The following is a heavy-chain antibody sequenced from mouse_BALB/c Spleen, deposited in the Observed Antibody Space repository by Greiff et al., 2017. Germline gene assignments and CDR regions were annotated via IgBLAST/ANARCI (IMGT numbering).Heavy chain of an antibody. CDR1: GFTFSSYA. CDR3: ARDKGSYYDYDGDYAMDY. D-gene: IGHD2-4*01. CDR2: ISSGGSYT. V-gene: IGHV5-9-4*01. J-gene: IGHJ4*01. Sequence: EVQLVESGGGLVKPGGSLKLSCAASGFTFSSYAMSWVRQSPEKRLEWVAEISSGGSYTYYPDTVTGRFTISRDNAKNTLYLEMSSLRSEDTAMYYCARDKGSYYDYDGDYAMDYWGQGTSVTVSS.